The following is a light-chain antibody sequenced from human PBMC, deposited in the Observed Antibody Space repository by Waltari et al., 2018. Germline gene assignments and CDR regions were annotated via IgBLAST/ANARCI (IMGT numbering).Light chain of an antibody. CDR3: SSYTSSNTLI. Sequence: QSALTQPASVSGSPGQSITISCTGTSSDVGAYNYVSWYQQHPGKAPKLMIYDVSKRPSGVSNRFSGSKSANTASLTISGLQAEGEADYYCSSYTSSNTLIFGGGTTLTVL. CDR2: DVS. V-gene: IGLV2-14*03. J-gene: IGLJ2*01. CDR1: SSDVGAYNY.